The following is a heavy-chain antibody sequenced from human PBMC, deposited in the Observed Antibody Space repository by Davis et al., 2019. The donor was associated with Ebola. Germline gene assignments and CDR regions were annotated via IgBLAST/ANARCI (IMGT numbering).Heavy chain of an antibody. D-gene: IGHD3-10*01. J-gene: IGHJ5*02. CDR3: ARELWFGELFGSNWFDP. Sequence: ASVNVSCTASGYIFTSYAMHWVRQAPGQSPEWMGWINACTGNTKFPQKSQGRVSITGDTSASTAYMELSSLRSEDTAVYYCARELWFGELFGSNWFDPWGQGTLVTVSS. V-gene: IGHV1-3*01. CDR1: GYIFTSYA. CDR2: INACTGNT.